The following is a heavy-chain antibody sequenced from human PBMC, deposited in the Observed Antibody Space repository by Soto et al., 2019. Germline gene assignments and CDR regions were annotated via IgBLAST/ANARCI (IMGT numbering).Heavy chain of an antibody. J-gene: IGHJ4*02. CDR1: GGSFSGYY. CDR2: INHSGST. Sequence: SETLSLTCAVYGGSFSGYYWSWIRQPPGKGLEWIGEINHSGSTNYNPSLKSRVTISVDTSKNQFSLKLSSVTAADTAVYYCARGSIGGYCSGGSCYSEFGSHFDYWGQGTLVTVSS. D-gene: IGHD2-15*01. CDR3: ARGSIGGYCSGGSCYSEFGSHFDY. V-gene: IGHV4-34*01.